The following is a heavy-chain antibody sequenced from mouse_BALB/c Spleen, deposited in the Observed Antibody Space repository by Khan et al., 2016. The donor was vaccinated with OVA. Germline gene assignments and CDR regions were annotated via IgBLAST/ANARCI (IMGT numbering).Heavy chain of an antibody. J-gene: IGHJ2*01. Sequence: VQLQQSGAELVRSGASVKLSCTGSGFKIKDYYIHWVKQRPEQGLEWIGRIDPANGKTEYAPKFQGRATLTADTSSNTAYMLLTSLTSEDTVVYYCDAGGNVLWGQGTTLTVSS. V-gene: IGHV14-4*02. CDR3: DAGGNVL. CDR1: GFKIKDYY. D-gene: IGHD2-1*01. CDR2: IDPANGKT.